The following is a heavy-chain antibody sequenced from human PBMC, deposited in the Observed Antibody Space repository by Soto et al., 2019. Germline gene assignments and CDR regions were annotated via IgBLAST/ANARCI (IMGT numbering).Heavy chain of an antibody. CDR3: AREVNSSPARGPNWFDP. D-gene: IGHD6-13*01. J-gene: IGHJ5*02. Sequence: QVQLQESGPGLVQPSGTLSLTCAVSGDSINNSHWWSWVRQTPGKGLEWIGETYHSGTTNYNPSLKTRVTRSIDKSKTPVSRKMTSVTAADTAVYYCAREVNSSPARGPNWFDPWGQGTLVTASS. V-gene: IGHV4-4*02. CDR2: TYHSGTT. CDR1: GDSINNSHW.